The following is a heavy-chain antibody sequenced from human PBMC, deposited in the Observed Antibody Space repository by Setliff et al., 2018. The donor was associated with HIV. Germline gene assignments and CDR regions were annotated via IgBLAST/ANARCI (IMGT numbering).Heavy chain of an antibody. CDR3: ILLGMHGALNI. CDR2: TRSVSDGGRT. CDR1: GFTFSDAW. Sequence: GGSLRLSCVASTASGFTFSDAWMSWVRQAPGKGLEWVGRTRSVSDGGRTDYAAPVKGRFTISRDDSKNTLYLQMDSLSTEDTAVYYCILLGMHGALNIWGQGTMVTVSS. V-gene: IGHV3-15*01. D-gene: IGHD7-27*01. J-gene: IGHJ3*02.